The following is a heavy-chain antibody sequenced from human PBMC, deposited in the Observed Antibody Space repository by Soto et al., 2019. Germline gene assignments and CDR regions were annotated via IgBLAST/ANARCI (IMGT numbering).Heavy chain of an antibody. Sequence: QVQLQESGPGLVKPSGTLSLTCTVSGASISSTSSYDWWSWVRQPPGKGLEWIGEIYHSGSTNYNPSLKSRVTMSVDKSKNQFSLRLSSVPAADTAVYYCAKMVGATLVDYWGQGTLVTVSS. V-gene: IGHV4-4*02. CDR1: GASISSTSSYDW. D-gene: IGHD1-26*01. CDR2: IYHSGST. CDR3: AKMVGATLVDY. J-gene: IGHJ4*02.